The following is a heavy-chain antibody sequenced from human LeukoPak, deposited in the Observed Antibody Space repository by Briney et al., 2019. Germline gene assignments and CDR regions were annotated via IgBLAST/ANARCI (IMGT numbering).Heavy chain of an antibody. Sequence: GGSLRLSCAASGFTFSSYAMSWIRQAPGKGLEWVSYISSSSSYTNYADSVKGRFTISRDNAKNSLYLQMNSLRAEDTAVYYCVRVGATSGWYFDLWGRGTLVTVSS. J-gene: IGHJ2*01. D-gene: IGHD1-26*01. CDR1: GFTFSSYA. V-gene: IGHV3-11*06. CDR2: ISSSSSYT. CDR3: VRVGATSGWYFDL.